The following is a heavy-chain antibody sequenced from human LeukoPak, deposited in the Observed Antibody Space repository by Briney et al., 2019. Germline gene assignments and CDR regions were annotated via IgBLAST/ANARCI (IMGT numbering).Heavy chain of an antibody. D-gene: IGHD6-13*01. Sequence: GGSLRLSCAASGFPFRNYWMTWVRQAPGKGLEWVANLKEDGSVKYYMESVKGRFTMSRDNARSSVFLQMNSLRVEDTAVYYCARIGYSSSSLDYWGQGTLVTVSS. CDR3: ARIGYSSSSLDY. J-gene: IGHJ4*02. CDR1: GFPFRNYW. V-gene: IGHV3-7*01. CDR2: LKEDGSVK.